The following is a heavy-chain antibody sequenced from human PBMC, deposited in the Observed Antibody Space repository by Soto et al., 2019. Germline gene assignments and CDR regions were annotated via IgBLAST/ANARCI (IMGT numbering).Heavy chain of an antibody. D-gene: IGHD6-13*01. Sequence: QVQLQESGPGLVRPSGTLSLTCAVSGGSISSNNWWSWVRQPPGKGLEWIGEIYHSGSTYYNPSLTSRVTMSVVPSQNLYSLTLTSVPAADTAFYYCARDQGSHPGDWGQGTLVSVSS. V-gene: IGHV4-4*02. CDR3: ARDQGSHPGD. CDR2: IYHSGST. J-gene: IGHJ4*02. CDR1: GGSISSNNW.